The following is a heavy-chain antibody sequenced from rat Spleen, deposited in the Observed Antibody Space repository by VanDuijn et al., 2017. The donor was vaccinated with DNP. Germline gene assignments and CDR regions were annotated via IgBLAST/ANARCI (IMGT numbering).Heavy chain of an antibody. Sequence: EVQLVESGGGLVQPGRSLKLSCAASGFTFSNYGMAWVRQAPTQGLEWVASFGTDGTNTDFRDSVKGRFAITRDNAKSTLYLQMNSLRSEDMATYYCIRWNSGHFDYWGQGVMVTVSS. D-gene: IGHD4-3*01. V-gene: IGHV5S13*01. J-gene: IGHJ2*01. CDR3: IRWNSGHFDY. CDR1: GFTFSNYG. CDR2: FGTDGTNT.